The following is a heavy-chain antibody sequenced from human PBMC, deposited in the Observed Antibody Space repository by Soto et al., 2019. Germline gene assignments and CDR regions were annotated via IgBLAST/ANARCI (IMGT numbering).Heavy chain of an antibody. Sequence: GASVKVSCKASGGTFSSYAISWVRQAPGQGLEWMGGIIPIFGTANYAQKFQGRVTITADESTSTAYMELSSLRSEDTAVYYCVAYYYDSSGYSVGTFDYWGQGTLVTVSS. CDR2: IIPIFGTA. V-gene: IGHV1-69*13. D-gene: IGHD3-22*01. CDR3: VAYYYDSSGYSVGTFDY. J-gene: IGHJ4*02. CDR1: GGTFSSYA.